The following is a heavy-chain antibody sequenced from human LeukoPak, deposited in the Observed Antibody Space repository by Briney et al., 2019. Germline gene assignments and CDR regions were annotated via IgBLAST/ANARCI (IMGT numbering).Heavy chain of an antibody. J-gene: IGHJ6*02. CDR3: ARDPPLWFGDPYGMDV. V-gene: IGHV4-61*02. CDR2: IYTSGST. D-gene: IGHD3-10*01. Sequence: SETLSLTCTVSGGSISSGSYYWSWIRQPAGKGLEWIGRIYTSGSTNYNPSLKSRVTISVDTSKNQFSLKLSSVTAADTAVYYCARDPPLWFGDPYGMDVWGQGTTVTVSS. CDR1: GGSISSGSYY.